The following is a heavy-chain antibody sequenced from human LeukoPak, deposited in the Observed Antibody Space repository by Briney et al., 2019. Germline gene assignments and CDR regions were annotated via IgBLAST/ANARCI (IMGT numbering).Heavy chain of an antibody. V-gene: IGHV3-21*01. J-gene: IGHJ3*02. D-gene: IGHD6-13*01. CDR2: ISSSSSYI. Sequence: GGSLRLSCAASGFTYSSYSMNWVRQAPRKGLEWVSSISSSSSYIYYADSVKGRFTISRDNAKNSLYLQMNSLRAEDTAVYYCARGPFHHSSSWRDAFDIWGQGTMVTVSS. CDR1: GFTYSSYS. CDR3: ARGPFHHSSSWRDAFDI.